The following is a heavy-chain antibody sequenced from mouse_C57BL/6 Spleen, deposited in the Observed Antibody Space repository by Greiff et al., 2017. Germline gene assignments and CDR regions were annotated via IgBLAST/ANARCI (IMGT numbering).Heavy chain of an antibody. CDR3: ARGRTYYGSSYAMDY. J-gene: IGHJ4*01. Sequence: VKLVESGAELARPGASVKLSCKASGYTFTSYGISWVKQRTGQGLEWIGEIYPRSGNTYYNEKFKGKATLTADKSSSTAYMELRSLTSEDSAVYFCARGRTYYGSSYAMDYWGQGTSVTVSS. CDR2: IYPRSGNT. V-gene: IGHV1-81*01. D-gene: IGHD1-1*01. CDR1: GYTFTSYG.